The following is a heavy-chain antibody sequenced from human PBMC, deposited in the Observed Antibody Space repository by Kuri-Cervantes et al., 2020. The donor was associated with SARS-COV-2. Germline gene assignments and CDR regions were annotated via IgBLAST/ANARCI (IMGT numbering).Heavy chain of an antibody. Sequence: KVSCKGSGYSFTSYWIGWVRQIPGKGMEWMGIIYPGDSDTKYRPSFQRRVTIPPDKSNSTAYLQWSSPKASDTAMYYCSRRDSSSYYYWGQGTLVTVSS. CDR2: IYPGDSDT. D-gene: IGHD3-22*01. CDR3: SRRDSSSYYY. V-gene: IGHV5-51*01. CDR1: GYSFTSYW. J-gene: IGHJ4*02.